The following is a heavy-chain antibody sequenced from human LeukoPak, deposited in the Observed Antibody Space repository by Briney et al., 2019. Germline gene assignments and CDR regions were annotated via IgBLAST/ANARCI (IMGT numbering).Heavy chain of an antibody. J-gene: IGHJ2*01. CDR2: IYYSGST. D-gene: IGHD3-3*01. CDR1: GGSISSYY. Sequence: SETLSLTCTVSGGSISSYYWSWIRQPPRKGLEWIGYIYYSGSTNYNPSLKSRVTISVDTSKNQFSLKLSSVTAADTAVYYCARGPPYYDFWSGYKRNWYFDLWGRGTLVTVSS. V-gene: IGHV4-59*12. CDR3: ARGPPYYDFWSGYKRNWYFDL.